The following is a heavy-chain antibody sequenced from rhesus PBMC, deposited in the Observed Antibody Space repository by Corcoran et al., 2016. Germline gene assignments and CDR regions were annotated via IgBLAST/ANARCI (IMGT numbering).Heavy chain of an antibody. CDR1: GGSISSNY. CDR2: IRSGGST. V-gene: IGHV4-160*01. D-gene: IGHD6-31*01. J-gene: IGHJ3*01. CDR3: ASTYSSGWYDAFDF. Sequence: QLQLQESGPGLVKPSETLSLTCAVSGGSISSNYWSWIRQPPGKGLEWIGRIRSGGSTNYNPSLKSRVTISIDPSKNQFSLKLSSVTAADTAVYYCASTYSSGWYDAFDFWGQGLRVTVSS.